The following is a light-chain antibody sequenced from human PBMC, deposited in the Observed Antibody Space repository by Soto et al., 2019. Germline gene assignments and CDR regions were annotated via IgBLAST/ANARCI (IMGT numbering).Light chain of an antibody. Sequence: QSVLTQPPSVSGAPGQRVTISCTGCSSNIGAGYDVHWYQQLPGTAPKLLIYGNSNRPSGVPDRFSGSKSGTSASLAITGLQAEDEADYYCQSYDNSLSGSYVFGTGTKLTVL. CDR1: SSNIGAGYD. V-gene: IGLV1-40*01. J-gene: IGLJ1*01. CDR3: QSYDNSLSGSYV. CDR2: GNS.